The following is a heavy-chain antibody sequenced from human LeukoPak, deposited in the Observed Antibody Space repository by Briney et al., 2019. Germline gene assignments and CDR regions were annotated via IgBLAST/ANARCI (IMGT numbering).Heavy chain of an antibody. Sequence: GGSLRLSCAASGFTFSSYAMHWVRQAPGKGLEWVAVISYDGSNKYYADSVKGRFTISRDNSKNTLYLQMNSLRAEDTAVYYCAKGMARGVIIGSLNYWGQGTLVTVSS. D-gene: IGHD3-10*01. CDR1: GFTFSSYA. CDR3: AKGMARGVIIGSLNY. V-gene: IGHV3-30-3*01. J-gene: IGHJ4*02. CDR2: ISYDGSNK.